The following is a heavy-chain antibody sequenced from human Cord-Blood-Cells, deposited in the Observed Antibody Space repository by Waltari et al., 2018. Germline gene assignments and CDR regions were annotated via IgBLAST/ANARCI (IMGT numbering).Heavy chain of an antibody. V-gene: IGHV1-2*02. CDR1: AYTFTGHD. CDR2: INPNSGGT. CDR3: ARGPYSSSCLDY. Sequence: VQLVQSGAAVKKPGASVNASCKASAYTFTGHDLHWARPAPGQGLEWMGGINPNSGGTNYAQKFQGRVTMTRDTSISTAYMELSRLRSDDTAVYYCARGPYSSSCLDYWGQGTLVTVSS. D-gene: IGHD6-13*01. J-gene: IGHJ4*02.